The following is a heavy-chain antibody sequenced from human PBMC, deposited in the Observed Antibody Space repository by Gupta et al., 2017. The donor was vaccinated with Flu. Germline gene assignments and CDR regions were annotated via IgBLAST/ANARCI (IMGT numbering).Heavy chain of an antibody. D-gene: IGHD5-12*01. CDR2: ISPYNEKT. CDR3: ARRRDIVATTFNDPFDI. V-gene: IGHV1-18*01. J-gene: IGHJ3*02. CDR1: GYKFDDYG. Sequence: QVELVQSGAEVKKPGASVRVSCKASGYKFDDYGISWVRQAPGQGLEWMGWISPYNEKTDYAQKVKGRVAMTTDTSTNTAYMELRSLRSDDTAVYYCARRRDIVATTFNDPFDIWGQGTRVTVSS.